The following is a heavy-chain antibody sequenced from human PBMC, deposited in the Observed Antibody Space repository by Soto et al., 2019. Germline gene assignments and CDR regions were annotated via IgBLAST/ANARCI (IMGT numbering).Heavy chain of an antibody. CDR1: GGSISSYY. CDR3: ARLHLPRYCSGGSCYSAGVYYYYYMDV. CDR2: IYYSGNT. D-gene: IGHD2-15*01. V-gene: IGHV4-59*08. J-gene: IGHJ6*03. Sequence: PSETLSLTCTVSGGSISSYYWSWIRQPPGKGLEWIGYIYYSGNTNYNPSLKSRVTITVDTSKNQFSQKLSSVTAADTAMYYYARLHLPRYCSGGSCYSAGVYYYYYMDVWGKGTTVTVSS.